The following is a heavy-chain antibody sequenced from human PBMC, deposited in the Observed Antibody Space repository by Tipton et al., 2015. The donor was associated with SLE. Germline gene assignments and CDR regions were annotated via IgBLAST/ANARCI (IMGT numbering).Heavy chain of an antibody. CDR1: GGSISGYY. V-gene: IGHV4-4*07. CDR3: ARNLGYGDYAPDL. CDR2: IYTSGST. Sequence: TLSLTCTVSGGSISGYYWSWIRQPAGKGLEWIGRIYTSGSTNYNPSLKSRVTMSVDTSKNQFSLKLSSVTAADTAVYYCARNLGYGDYAPDLWGRGTLVTVSS. D-gene: IGHD4-17*01. J-gene: IGHJ2*01.